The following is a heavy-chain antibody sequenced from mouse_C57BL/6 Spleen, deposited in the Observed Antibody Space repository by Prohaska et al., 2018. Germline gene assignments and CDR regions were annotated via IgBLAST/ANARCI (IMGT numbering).Heavy chain of an antibody. D-gene: IGHD1-1*01. Sequence: EVQLQQSGAELVRPGASVKLSCTASGFNIKDDYMHWVKQRPEQGLEWIGWIDPENGDTEYASKFQGKATITADTSSNTAYLQLSSLTSEDTAVYYCTTGYGSSYGYAMDYWGQGTSVTVSS. J-gene: IGHJ4*01. CDR2: IDPENGDT. CDR3: TTGYGSSYGYAMDY. V-gene: IGHV14-4*01. CDR1: GFNIKDDY.